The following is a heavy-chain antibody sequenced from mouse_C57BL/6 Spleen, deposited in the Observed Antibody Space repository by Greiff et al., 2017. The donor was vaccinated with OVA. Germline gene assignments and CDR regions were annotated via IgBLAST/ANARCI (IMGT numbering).Heavy chain of an antibody. V-gene: IGHV1-59*01. Sequence: QVQLQQPGAELVRPGTSVKLSCKASGYTFTSYWMHWVKQRPGQGLEWIGVIDPSDSYTNYNQKFKGKATLTVDTSSNTAYLQLSSLTSEDTAIYYCARGTTVAYYAMDYWGQGTSVTVSS. CDR3: ARGTTVAYYAMDY. D-gene: IGHD1-1*01. CDR1: GYTFTSYW. J-gene: IGHJ4*01. CDR2: IDPSDSYT.